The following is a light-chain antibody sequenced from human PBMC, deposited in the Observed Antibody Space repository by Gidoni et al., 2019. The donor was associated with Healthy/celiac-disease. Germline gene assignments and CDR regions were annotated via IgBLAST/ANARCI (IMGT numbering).Light chain of an antibody. CDR2: WAS. J-gene: IGKJ1*01. CDR1: QSVLYSSNNKNY. Sequence: DILMTQYPDSLAVSLGERATINCKSSQSVLYSSNNKNYLAWYQQKPGQPPKLLIYWASTREYGVPDRFRGRGSGTEFTLTISSLQAEDVEVYYCQQYYSTPRTFGQGTKVEIK. CDR3: QQYYSTPRT. V-gene: IGKV4-1*01.